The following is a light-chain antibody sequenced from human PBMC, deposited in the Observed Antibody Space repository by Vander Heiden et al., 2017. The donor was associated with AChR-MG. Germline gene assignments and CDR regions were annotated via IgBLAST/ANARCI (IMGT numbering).Light chain of an antibody. CDR2: DVH. CDR1: SSDIGGYNY. V-gene: IGLV2-14*03. J-gene: IGLJ1*01. Sequence: QSALTQPASVSESPGPSITISCPGTSSDIGGYNYVSWYQQHPGKAPKLMIYDVHNRPAGVATRFSGSKSGNTASLTISGLQPEDEAVYYCSSYASDSTYVFGSGTKVTVL. CDR3: SSYASDSTYV.